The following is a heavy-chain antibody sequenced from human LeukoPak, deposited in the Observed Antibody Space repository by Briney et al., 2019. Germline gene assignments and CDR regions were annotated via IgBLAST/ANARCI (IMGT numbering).Heavy chain of an antibody. CDR1: GGSTNNYY. J-gene: IGHJ6*02. V-gene: IGHV4-4*07. CDR2: IYTSGST. D-gene: IGHD1-26*01. Sequence: PSETLSLTCTVSGGSTNNYYRSWIRQPAGKGLEWIGRIYTSGSTKYNPSLKSRVTMSEDTSKNQFSLKLSSVTAADTAVYYRARGGGGSYEPRMDVWGQGITVTVSS. CDR3: ARGGGGSYEPRMDV.